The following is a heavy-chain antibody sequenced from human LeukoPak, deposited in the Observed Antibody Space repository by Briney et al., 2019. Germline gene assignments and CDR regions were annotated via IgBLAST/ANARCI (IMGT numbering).Heavy chain of an antibody. CDR1: GGSISSSGYY. J-gene: IGHJ3*02. V-gene: IGHV4-31*03. Sequence: SETLSLTCTVSGGSISSSGYYWTWIRQHPVKGLEWIGYIYYSGSTYYNPSLKSRVSISIDRSKTQFSLKLSSVTAADTAVYYCARDLGRIVGVTGGLAFDIWGQGTAVTVSS. CDR3: ARDLGRIVGVTGGLAFDI. D-gene: IGHD1-26*01. CDR2: IYYSGST.